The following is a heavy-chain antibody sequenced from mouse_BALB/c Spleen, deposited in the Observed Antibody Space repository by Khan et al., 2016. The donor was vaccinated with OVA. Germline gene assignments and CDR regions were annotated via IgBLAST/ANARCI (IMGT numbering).Heavy chain of an antibody. CDR1: GYTFTSYW. CDR2: INPSTDYT. J-gene: IGHJ3*01. D-gene: IGHD1-1*01. CDR3: TNHGSSSAWFTY. Sequence: QVQLQQSGAELAKPGASVKMSCKASGYTFTSYWMHWVKQRPGQGLEWIGYINPSTDYTEYNQKFKDKATLTADKSSSTAYMQLTSLKSEDSAVYYCTNHGSSSAWFTYWGQGTLVTVSA. V-gene: IGHV1-7*01.